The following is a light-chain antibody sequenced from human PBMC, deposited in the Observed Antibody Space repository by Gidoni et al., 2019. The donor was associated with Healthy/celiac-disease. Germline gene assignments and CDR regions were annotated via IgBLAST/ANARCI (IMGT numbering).Light chain of an antibody. V-gene: IGKV1-9*01. J-gene: IGKJ3*01. CDR1: KGISSY. CDR3: QQLNSYPFT. CDR2: AAS. Sequence: DSQLTQSPSFLSASVGDRVTITCRASKGISSYLAWYHQKPGKAPKLLIYAASTLQSGVPSRFSGSGSATEFTLTIISLQPEDFATYYCQQLNSYPFTFXPXTKVDIK.